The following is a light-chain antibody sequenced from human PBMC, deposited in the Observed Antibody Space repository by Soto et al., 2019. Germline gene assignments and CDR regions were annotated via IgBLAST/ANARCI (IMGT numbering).Light chain of an antibody. CDR1: QGISSY. CDR3: QQLNSYLLT. J-gene: IGKJ4*01. CDR2: AAS. Sequence: DIQLTQSPSFLSASVGDRVTITCRASQGISSYLAWYQQKPGKAPKLLIYAASTLQSGVLSRFSGSGSGTEFTLTISSLQPEDFATYYCQQLNSYLLTFGGGTKVEIK. V-gene: IGKV1-9*01.